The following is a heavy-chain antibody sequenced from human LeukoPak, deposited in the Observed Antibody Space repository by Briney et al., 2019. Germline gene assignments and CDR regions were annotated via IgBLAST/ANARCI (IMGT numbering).Heavy chain of an antibody. D-gene: IGHD3-10*01. CDR2: VYSSGST. Sequence: SETLSLTCSVSGGSITSDWWAWIRQPPGKGLEWIGYVYSSGSTSYNPSLKSRVTLSIDVPKTQFSLKLNSVTAADTAVYYCAGYGSGSFYKAFDYWSQGTLVTVST. J-gene: IGHJ4*02. CDR1: GGSITSDW. V-gene: IGHV4-59*01. CDR3: AGYGSGSFYKAFDY.